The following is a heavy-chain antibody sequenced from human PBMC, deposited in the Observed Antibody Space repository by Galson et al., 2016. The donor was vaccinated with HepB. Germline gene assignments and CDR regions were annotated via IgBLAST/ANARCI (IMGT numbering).Heavy chain of an antibody. CDR1: GFTFRSYG. CDR3: AKGGARDKSRGYFRAFDI. Sequence: SLRLSCAGAGFTFRSYGMHWVRQAPGKGLEWVSGIDWNGGHNDYADAVKGRFTISRDNVKNTLYLQMNSLTVEDTALYYCAKGGARDKSRGYFRAFDIWGQGTMVTVSS. CDR2: IDWNGGHN. V-gene: IGHV3-9*01. J-gene: IGHJ3*02. D-gene: IGHD3-22*01.